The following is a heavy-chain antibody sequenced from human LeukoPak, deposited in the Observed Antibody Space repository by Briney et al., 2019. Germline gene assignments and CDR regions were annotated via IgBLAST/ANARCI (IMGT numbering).Heavy chain of an antibody. CDR1: GGSISSYF. CDR2: IYYSGST. CDR3: ARSGQRRTRGYSYGWYYFDY. Sequence: SETLSLTCTVSGGSISSYFWSWIRQPPGKGLEWIGYIYYSGSTNYNPSLKSRVTISVDTSKNQFSLKLSSVTAADTAVYYCARSGQRRTRGYSYGWYYFDYWGQGTLVTVSS. V-gene: IGHV4-59*08. D-gene: IGHD5-18*01. J-gene: IGHJ4*02.